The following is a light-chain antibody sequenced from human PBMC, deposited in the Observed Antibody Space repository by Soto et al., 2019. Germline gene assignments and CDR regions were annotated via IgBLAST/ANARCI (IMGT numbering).Light chain of an antibody. CDR2: GAS. V-gene: IGKV3-20*01. CDR1: QSVSGNF. CDR3: RQYGRSLGFA. Sequence: EFVFTQSPGTLSFSPGEKATLSFRALQSVSGNFLAWYQEKAGQAPRLLIYGASTRPTGIPDRFSGSGSGTDFTLTISRLEPEDFAVYYCRQYGRSLGFAFDGGTKVDIK. J-gene: IGKJ4*01.